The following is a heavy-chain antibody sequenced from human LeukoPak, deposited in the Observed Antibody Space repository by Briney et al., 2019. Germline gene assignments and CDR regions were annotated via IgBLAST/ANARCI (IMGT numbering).Heavy chain of an antibody. CDR3: AREPQFYGNDY. Sequence: GGSLRLSCVASGFTFSDYSMAWVRRAPGKGLEWLSAISNTDVTFYVDSVKGRFTISRDNSKNTLYLQMDTLRVEDTALYYCAREPQFYGNDYWGQGTLVTVSS. V-gene: IGHV3-69-1*02. CDR1: GFTFSDYS. D-gene: IGHD2/OR15-2a*01. CDR2: ISNTDVT. J-gene: IGHJ4*02.